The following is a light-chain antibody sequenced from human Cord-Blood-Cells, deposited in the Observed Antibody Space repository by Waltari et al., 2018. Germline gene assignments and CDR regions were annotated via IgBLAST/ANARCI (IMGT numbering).Light chain of an antibody. V-gene: IGLV2-23*01. CDR3: CSYAGSSTWV. Sequence: QSALTQPASVSGSPGQSNTISCTGTSSAVGSYNLVPWYQQHPGKAPKLMIYEGSKRPSGVSNRFSGSKSGNTASLTISGLQAEDEADYYCCSYAGSSTWVFGGVTKLTVL. J-gene: IGLJ3*02. CDR1: SSAVGSYNL. CDR2: EGS.